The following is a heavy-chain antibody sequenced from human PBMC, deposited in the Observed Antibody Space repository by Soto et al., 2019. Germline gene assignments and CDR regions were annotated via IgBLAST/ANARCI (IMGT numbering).Heavy chain of an antibody. Sequence: EVQLVESGGGLVKPGGSLRLSCAASGFTFSSYSMNWVRQAPGKGLEWVSSISSSSSYIYYADSVKGRFTISRDNAKNSLYLQMNSLRAEDTAVYYCARGVSPYSSSRSLYFDYWGQGTLVTVSS. V-gene: IGHV3-21*01. D-gene: IGHD6-6*01. CDR3: ARGVSPYSSSRSLYFDY. J-gene: IGHJ4*02. CDR1: GFTFSSYS. CDR2: ISSSSSYI.